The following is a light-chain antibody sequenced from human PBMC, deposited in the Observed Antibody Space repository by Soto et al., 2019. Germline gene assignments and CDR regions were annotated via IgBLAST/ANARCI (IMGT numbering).Light chain of an antibody. J-gene: IGKJ2*01. CDR2: WAS. CDR1: QSVLYSSNNKNY. Sequence: DIVMTQSPDSLAVSLGERDTINCKSSQSVLYSSNNKNYLAWYQQRPGQPLKLLISWASTRESGVPDRFTGSGSGTDFSLTISSLQPEDVAVYYCQQYYTSRAFGQGTKLEIK. V-gene: IGKV4-1*01. CDR3: QQYYTSRA.